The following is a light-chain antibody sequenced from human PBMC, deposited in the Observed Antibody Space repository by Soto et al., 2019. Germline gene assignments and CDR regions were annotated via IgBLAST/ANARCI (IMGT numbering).Light chain of an antibody. CDR3: CSFADTRTYV. CDR2: EVN. Sequence: QSVLTHPASVSGSPGQSISISCTGTSSDVGNYLLVSWYQQHPGKPPKLVIYEVNKRPSGVSNRFSGSKSGSTATLTISGLQAEDEADYYCCSFADTRTYVFGIGTKLTVL. CDR1: SSDVGNYLL. V-gene: IGLV2-23*02. J-gene: IGLJ1*01.